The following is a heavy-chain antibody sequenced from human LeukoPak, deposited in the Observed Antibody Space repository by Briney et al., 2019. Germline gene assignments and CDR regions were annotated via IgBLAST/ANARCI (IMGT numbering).Heavy chain of an antibody. Sequence: SETLSLTCAVYGGSFSGYYWSWIRQPPGKGLEWIGEINHSGSTNYNPSLKSRVTISVDTSKNQFSLKLSSVTAADTAVYYCASRLDYGGNSGLGLDYWGQGTLVTVSS. J-gene: IGHJ4*02. CDR2: INHSGST. CDR3: ASRLDYGGNSGLGLDY. D-gene: IGHD4-23*01. V-gene: IGHV4-34*01. CDR1: GGSFSGYY.